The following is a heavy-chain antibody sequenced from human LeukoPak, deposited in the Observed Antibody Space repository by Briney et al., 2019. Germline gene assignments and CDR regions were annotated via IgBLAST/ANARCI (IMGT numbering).Heavy chain of an antibody. Sequence: SETLTPTCAVYGGSFSGYYWSWIRQPPGKGLEWIGEINHSGSTNYNPSLESRVTISVDTSKNQFSLRLSSVTAADTAVYYCARGRYNWSYWGMVNLVTVSS. J-gene: IGHJ4*02. D-gene: IGHD1-1*01. CDR3: ARGRYNWSY. CDR2: INHSGST. V-gene: IGHV4-34*01. CDR1: GGSFSGYY.